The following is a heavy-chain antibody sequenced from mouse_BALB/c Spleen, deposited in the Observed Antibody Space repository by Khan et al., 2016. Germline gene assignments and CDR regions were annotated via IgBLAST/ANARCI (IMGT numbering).Heavy chain of an antibody. CDR3: ARYGNYAMDY. Sequence: QIQLAQSGPELKKPGETVKISCKASGYTFTDYSMHWVKQAPGKGLKWMGWINTETGEPTYADDFKGRFAFSLETSASTAYLQINNLKNEDTATYFCARYGNYAMDYYGRESSVTVSS. CDR2: INTETGEP. J-gene: IGHJ4*01. CDR1: GYTFTDYS. V-gene: IGHV9-2-1*01. D-gene: IGHD2-1*01.